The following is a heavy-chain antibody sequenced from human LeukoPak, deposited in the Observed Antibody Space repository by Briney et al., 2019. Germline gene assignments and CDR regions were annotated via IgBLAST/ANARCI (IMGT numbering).Heavy chain of an antibody. CDR2: IRYDGSNK. J-gene: IGHJ4*02. CDR3: AKDSVPYSSSWYGY. V-gene: IGHV3-30*02. Sequence: TGGSLRLSCAASGFTFSSYGMHWVRQAPGKGLEWVAFIRYDGSNKYYADSVKGRFTISRDNSKNTLYLQMNSLRAEDTAVYYCAKDSVPYSSSWYGYWGQGTLVTVSS. D-gene: IGHD6-13*01. CDR1: GFTFSSYG.